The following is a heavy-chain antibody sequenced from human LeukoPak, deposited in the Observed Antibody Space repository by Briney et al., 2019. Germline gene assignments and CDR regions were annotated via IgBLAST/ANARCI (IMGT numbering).Heavy chain of an antibody. J-gene: IGHJ6*02. CDR2: INPNSGGT. D-gene: IGHD3-3*01. CDR1: GYTFTGYY. CDR3: ARDLSGITIFGVARPYYYGMDV. V-gene: IGHV1-2*04. Sequence: GASAKVSCKASGYTFTGYYMHWVRQAPGQGLEWMGWINPNSGGTNYARKFLGWVTMTRDTSISTAYMELSRLRSDDTAVYYCARDLSGITIFGVARPYYYGMDVWGQGTTVTVSS.